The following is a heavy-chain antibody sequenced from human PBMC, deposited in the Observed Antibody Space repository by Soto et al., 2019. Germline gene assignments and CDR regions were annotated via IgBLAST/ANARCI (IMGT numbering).Heavy chain of an antibody. CDR2: MNPSTGKT. CDR1: GYTFTTCD. CDR3: ATAPLIIGHITNLGEASPGVLEY. Sequence: SVKVSCKASGYTFTTCDIHWVRQAPGRGLAWMGWMNPSTGKTGNAQRLQGRVTMTRDTPTSTAYMELTNLRSDETALYYCATAPLIIGHITNLGEASPGVLEYWRQGTPVTVSA. J-gene: IGHJ4*02. D-gene: IGHD3-3*01. V-gene: IGHV1-8*02.